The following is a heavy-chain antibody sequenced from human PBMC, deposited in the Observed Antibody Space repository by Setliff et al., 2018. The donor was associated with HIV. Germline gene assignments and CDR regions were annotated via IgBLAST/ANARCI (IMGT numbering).Heavy chain of an antibody. CDR1: GGSISSGSYY. V-gene: IGHV4-61*02. CDR3: ARAPITMIVVVNYGMDV. D-gene: IGHD3-22*01. J-gene: IGHJ6*02. Sequence: KPSETLSLTCTVSGGSISSGSYYWSWIRQPAGKGLEWIGRIYTSGSTNYNPSLKSRVTIPVDTSKNQFSLKLSSVTAADTAVYYCARAPITMIVVVNYGMDVWGQGTTVTVSS. CDR2: IYTSGST.